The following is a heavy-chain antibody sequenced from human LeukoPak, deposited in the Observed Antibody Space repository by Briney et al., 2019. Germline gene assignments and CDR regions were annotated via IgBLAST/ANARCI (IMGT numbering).Heavy chain of an antibody. D-gene: IGHD5-18*01. CDR1: GFTFSTYW. J-gene: IGHJ6*03. CDR3: ARDDSYGSYYYYYMDV. V-gene: IGHV3-7*01. Sequence: GGSLRLSCAASGFTFSTYWMSWVRQAPGKGLEWVANIKQDGSEKYYVDSVKGRFTISRDNARNSLYLQMNSLRAEDTAMYYCARDDSYGSYYYYYMDVWGRGTTVTVSS. CDR2: IKQDGSEK.